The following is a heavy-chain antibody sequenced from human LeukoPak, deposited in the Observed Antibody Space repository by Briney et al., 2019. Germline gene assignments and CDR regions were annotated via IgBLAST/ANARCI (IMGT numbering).Heavy chain of an antibody. Sequence: ASVKVSCKASGYTFTSYYMHWVRQAPGQGLEWMGIINPSGGSTSYAQKFQGRVTMTRDTSTSTVYMELSSLRSEDTAVYYCARDGDMTYYDILTGYYAAFDIWGQGTMATVSS. CDR3: ARDGDMTYYDILTGYYAAFDI. V-gene: IGHV1-46*01. J-gene: IGHJ3*02. CDR2: INPSGGST. D-gene: IGHD3-9*01. CDR1: GYTFTSYY.